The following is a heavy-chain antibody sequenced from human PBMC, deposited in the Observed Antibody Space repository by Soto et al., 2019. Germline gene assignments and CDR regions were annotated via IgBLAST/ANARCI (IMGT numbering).Heavy chain of an antibody. D-gene: IGHD1-26*01. V-gene: IGHV1-18*01. CDR3: ATRGVHSGSYYYGMDV. CDR2: ISAYNGNT. Sequence: ASVKVACKASGYNFTSYGISWVRQAPGQGLEWMGWISAYNGNTNYAQKLQGRVTMTTDTSTSTAYMELRSLRSDDTAVYYCATRGVHSGSYYYGMDVWGLGTTVTVSS. CDR1: GYNFTSYG. J-gene: IGHJ6*02.